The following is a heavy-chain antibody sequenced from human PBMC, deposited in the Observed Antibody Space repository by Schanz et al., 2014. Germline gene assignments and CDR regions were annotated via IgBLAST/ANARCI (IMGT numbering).Heavy chain of an antibody. J-gene: IGHJ4*02. CDR1: GFTFSSYG. CDR3: AKQIHYDILTVTRN. D-gene: IGHD3-9*01. V-gene: IGHV3-23*01. Sequence: VQLLQFGGGVVQPGRSLRLSCAASGFTFSSYGMHWVRQAPGKGLEWVSALSGSGGSTYYADSVKGRFTISRDNSKNTLYLQMNSLRAEDTAVYYCAKQIHYDILTVTRNWGQGTLVTVSS. CDR2: LSGSGGST.